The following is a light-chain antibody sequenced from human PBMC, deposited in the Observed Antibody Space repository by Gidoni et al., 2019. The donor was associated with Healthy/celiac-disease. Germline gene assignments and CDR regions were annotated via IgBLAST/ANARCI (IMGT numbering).Light chain of an antibody. V-gene: IGKV1-5*03. CDR3: QQYNRYT. Sequence: DIQMTQSPSTLSASVGDRVTITCRASQSISSGLAWYQQKPGKAPKLLIYKASSLESGVPSRFSGSGSGTEFTLTISSLQPDDFATYYCQQYNRYTFGQGTKLEIK. CDR1: QSISSG. J-gene: IGKJ2*01. CDR2: KAS.